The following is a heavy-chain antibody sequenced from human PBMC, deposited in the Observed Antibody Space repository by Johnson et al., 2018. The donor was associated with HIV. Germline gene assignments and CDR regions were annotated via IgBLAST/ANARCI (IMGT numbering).Heavy chain of an antibody. V-gene: IGHV3-23*04. J-gene: IGHJ3*02. CDR2: ISGGGGTT. D-gene: IGHD3-16*02. Sequence: VQLVESGGGLVQPGGSLRLSCAASGFSLSVYAMTWVRQAPGKGLEWVSTISGGGGTTNYADSVKGRFTISRDNAKNSLYLQMNSLRAEDTALYYCAKDIAFGGVIVVAFDIWGQGTMVTVSS. CDR3: AKDIAFGGVIVVAFDI. CDR1: GFSLSVYA.